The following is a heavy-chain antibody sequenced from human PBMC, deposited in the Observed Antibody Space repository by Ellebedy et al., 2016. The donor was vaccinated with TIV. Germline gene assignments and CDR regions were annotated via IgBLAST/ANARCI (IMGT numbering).Heavy chain of an antibody. J-gene: IGHJ2*01. Sequence: GSLRLSXTVSGGSISSYYWSWIRQPPGKGLEWIGYIYYSGSTNYNPSLKSRVTISVGTSKNQFSLKLSSVTAADTALYYCARVPTYYDFWSGYYTGDRYFDLWGRGTLVTVSS. CDR2: IYYSGST. D-gene: IGHD3-3*01. V-gene: IGHV4-59*13. CDR3: ARVPTYYDFWSGYYTGDRYFDL. CDR1: GGSISSYY.